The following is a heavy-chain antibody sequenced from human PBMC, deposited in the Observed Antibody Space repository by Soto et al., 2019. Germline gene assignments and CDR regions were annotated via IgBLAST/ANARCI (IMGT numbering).Heavy chain of an antibody. Sequence: PSETLSLTCTVSCGSVSSGSYYWSWIRQPPGKGLEWIGYIYYSGGTNYNPSLKSRVTISVDTSKNQFSLKLSSVTAADTAVYYCARGGGVTATFDYWGQGTLVTVSS. J-gene: IGHJ4*02. CDR2: IYYSGGT. V-gene: IGHV4-61*01. CDR1: CGSVSSGSYY. D-gene: IGHD5-18*01. CDR3: ARGGGVTATFDY.